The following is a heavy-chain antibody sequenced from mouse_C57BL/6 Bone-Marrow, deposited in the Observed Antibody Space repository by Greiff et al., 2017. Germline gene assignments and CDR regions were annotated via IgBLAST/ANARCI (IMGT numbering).Heavy chain of an antibody. D-gene: IGHD1-1*01. CDR1: GYTFTSYD. CDR2: IYPRDGST. V-gene: IGHV1-85*01. J-gene: IGHJ1*03. Sequence: QVQLQQSGPELVKPGASVKLSCKASGYTFTSYDINWVKQRPGQGLEWIGWIYPRDGSTKYNEKFKGKATLTVDTSSSHAYMELPSLTSEDSAVYFCARLEFDGSSGDWYFDVWGTGTTVTVSS. CDR3: ARLEFDGSSGDWYFDV.